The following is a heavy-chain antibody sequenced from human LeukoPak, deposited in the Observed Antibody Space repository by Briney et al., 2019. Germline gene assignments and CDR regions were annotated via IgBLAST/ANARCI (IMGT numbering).Heavy chain of an antibody. CDR1: GYTFTGYY. CDR3: ARVAAAGTWWFDP. CDR2: INPNSGGT. D-gene: IGHD6-13*01. Sequence: ASVKVSCKASGYTFTGYYMHWVRQAPGQGLEWMGWINPNSGGTNYAQKFQGRVTMTRDTSISTAYMGLSRLRSDDTAVYYCARVAAAGTWWFDPWGQGTLVTVSS. V-gene: IGHV1-2*02. J-gene: IGHJ5*02.